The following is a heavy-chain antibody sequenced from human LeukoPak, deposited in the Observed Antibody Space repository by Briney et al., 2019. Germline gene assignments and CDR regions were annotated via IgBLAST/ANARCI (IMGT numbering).Heavy chain of an antibody. CDR2: ISGSGGSA. CDR1: GFTFSSYA. CDR3: ARDPVRRDSY. Sequence: GGSLRLSCAASGFTFSSYAMSWVRQAPGKGLEWVSAISGSGGSAYYADSVKGRFTISRDNSKNTLYLQMNSLRAEDTAVYYCARDPVRRDSYWGQGTLVTVSS. J-gene: IGHJ4*02. V-gene: IGHV3-23*01. D-gene: IGHD3-10*01.